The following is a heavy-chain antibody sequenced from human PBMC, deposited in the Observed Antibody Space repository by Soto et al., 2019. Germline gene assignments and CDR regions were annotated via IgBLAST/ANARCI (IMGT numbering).Heavy chain of an antibody. Sequence: QITLKEPGPPLVKPTQTLTLTCTFSGFSLSTSGVGVGWIRQPPGKALEWLALIYWNDDKRYSPSLKSRLTITKYTSKNQVVLTMTNKDPVDTATYYCALTYYGSGSYYNVRWFDPWGQGTLVTVSS. CDR2: IYWNDDK. D-gene: IGHD3-10*01. CDR3: ALTYYGSGSYYNVRWFDP. V-gene: IGHV2-5*01. J-gene: IGHJ5*02. CDR1: GFSLSTSGVG.